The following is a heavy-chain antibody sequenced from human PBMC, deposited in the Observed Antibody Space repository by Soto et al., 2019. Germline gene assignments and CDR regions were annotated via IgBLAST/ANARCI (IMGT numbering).Heavy chain of an antibody. D-gene: IGHD2-15*01. J-gene: IGHJ4*02. Sequence: QVQLGQSGAEVKKPGSSVKVSCKASGGTFSSYAISWVRQAPGQGLEWMGGIIPIFGTANYAQKFQGSVTITADESTSTAYMELSSLRSEDTAEYYCARNVVVAAPRAYYFAYWGQGTLVPVSS. CDR2: IIPIFGTA. CDR1: GGTFSSYA. V-gene: IGHV1-69*01. CDR3: ARNVVVAAPRAYYFAY.